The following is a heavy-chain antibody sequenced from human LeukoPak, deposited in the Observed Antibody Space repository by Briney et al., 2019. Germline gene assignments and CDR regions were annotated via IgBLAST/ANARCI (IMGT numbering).Heavy chain of an antibody. D-gene: IGHD1-26*01. J-gene: IGHJ4*02. Sequence: SETLSLTCTVSGGSVSSHNYYWGWIRQPPGKGLEWIGGVYYSGSNYYNPSLKSRVAISLDMSKNQFSLKLNSVTAADTAVYYCARHRGDSMGVDFWGQGTPVTVSS. CDR3: ARHRGDSMGVDF. V-gene: IGHV4-39*01. CDR1: GGSVSSHNYY. CDR2: VYYSGSN.